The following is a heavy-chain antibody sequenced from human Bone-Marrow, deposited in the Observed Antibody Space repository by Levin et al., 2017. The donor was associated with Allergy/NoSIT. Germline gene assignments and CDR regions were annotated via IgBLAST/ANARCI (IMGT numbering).Heavy chain of an antibody. CDR3: ARVSYKYSSSPHGYYYMDV. CDR1: GGSISSYY. V-gene: IGHV4-59*01. D-gene: IGHD6-6*01. Sequence: SETLSLTCTVSGGSISSYYWSWIRQPPGKGLEWIGYIYYSGSTNYNPSLKSRVTISVDTSKNQFSLKLSSVTAADTAVYYCARVSYKYSSSPHGYYYMDVWGKGTTVTVSS. J-gene: IGHJ6*03. CDR2: IYYSGST.